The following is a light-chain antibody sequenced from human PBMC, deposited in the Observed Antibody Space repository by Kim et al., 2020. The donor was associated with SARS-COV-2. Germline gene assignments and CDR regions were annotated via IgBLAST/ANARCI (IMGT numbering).Light chain of an antibody. J-gene: IGKJ4*01. CDR2: DAS. CDR3: QQYDNLPLT. Sequence: SASVGDTVTITCQASQDINNYLNWFQQKPGKAPKLLIYDASNLQSGVTSRFSGSGSGTDFTLTISTLHPEDFATYYCQQYDNLPLTFGGGTKVDI. V-gene: IGKV1-33*01. CDR1: QDINNY.